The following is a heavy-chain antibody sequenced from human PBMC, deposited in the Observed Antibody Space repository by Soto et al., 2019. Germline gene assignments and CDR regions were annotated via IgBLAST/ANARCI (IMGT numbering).Heavy chain of an antibody. Sequence: GGSLRLSCAASGFTFSSYAMSWVRQAPGKGLEWVSAISGSGGSTYYADSVKGRFTISRDNSKNTLYLQMNSLRAEDTAVYYCAKYDKTYPLLWFGELGNYFDYWGQGTLVTVSS. CDR3: AKYDKTYPLLWFGELGNYFDY. V-gene: IGHV3-23*01. D-gene: IGHD3-10*01. J-gene: IGHJ4*02. CDR2: ISGSGGST. CDR1: GFTFSSYA.